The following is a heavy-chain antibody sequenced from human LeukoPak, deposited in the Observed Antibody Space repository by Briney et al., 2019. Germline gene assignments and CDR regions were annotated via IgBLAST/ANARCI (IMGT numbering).Heavy chain of an antibody. CDR3: ARTSYSFHSSGTLYYFDY. CDR1: GDSISSSSYY. CDR2: IYYSGST. Sequence: SETLSLTCTASGDSISSSSYYWGWIRQPPGKGLEWIGNIYYSGSTYYNPSLKSRVTISVDTSKNQFSLRLSSVTAADTAVYYCARTSYSFHSSGTLYYFDYWGQGTLVTVSS. D-gene: IGHD3-22*01. J-gene: IGHJ4*02. V-gene: IGHV4-39*07.